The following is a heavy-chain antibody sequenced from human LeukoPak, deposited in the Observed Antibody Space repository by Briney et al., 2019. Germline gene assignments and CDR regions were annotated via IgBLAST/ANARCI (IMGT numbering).Heavy chain of an antibody. V-gene: IGHV4-59*08. CDR2: IYYSGST. CDR1: GGSISSYY. Sequence: SETLSLTCTVSGGSISSYYWSWIRQPPGKGLEWIGYIYYSGSTNYNPSLKSRVTISVDTSKNQFSLKLSSVTAADTAVYYCARHRGVTHYDYWGQGTLVTVSS. J-gene: IGHJ4*02. D-gene: IGHD3-10*01. CDR3: ARHRGVTHYDY.